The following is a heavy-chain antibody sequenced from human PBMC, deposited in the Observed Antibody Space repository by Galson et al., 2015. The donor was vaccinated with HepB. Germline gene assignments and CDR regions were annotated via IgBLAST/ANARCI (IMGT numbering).Heavy chain of an antibody. CDR2: ISYDGSNK. V-gene: IGHV3-30-3*01. J-gene: IGHJ5*02. Sequence: SLRLSCAASGFTFSNYAMHWVRQAPGKGLEWVAVISYDGSNKYYADSVKGRFTISRDNSKNTLYLQMNSLRAEDMAVYYCARAFNNWFDPWGQGTLVTVSS. CDR1: GFTFSNYA. CDR3: ARAFNNWFDP.